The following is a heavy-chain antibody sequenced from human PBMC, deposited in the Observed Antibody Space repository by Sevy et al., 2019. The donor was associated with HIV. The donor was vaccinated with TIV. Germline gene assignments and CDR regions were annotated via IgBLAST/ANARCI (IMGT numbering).Heavy chain of an antibody. Sequence: GSLRLSCAASGFTFNAFSMHWVRQAPGKGLEWVATISLDGGNQHYADSVRGRFTISRDNSRNALFLQMNSLRPDDTALYYCALERLSSNVAEYFQNWGQGALVTVSS. CDR2: ISLDGGNQ. J-gene: IGHJ1*01. CDR3: ALERLSSNVAEYFQN. V-gene: IGHV3-30-3*01. D-gene: IGHD1-1*01. CDR1: GFTFNAFS.